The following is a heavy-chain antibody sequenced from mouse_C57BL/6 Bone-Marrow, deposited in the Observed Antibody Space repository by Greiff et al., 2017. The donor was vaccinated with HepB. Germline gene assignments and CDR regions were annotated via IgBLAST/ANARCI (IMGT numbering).Heavy chain of an antibody. D-gene: IGHD2-5*01. J-gene: IGHJ1*03. CDR3: ARGGAYYSNFPDV. CDR1: GYTFTSYT. Sequence: QVQLKESGAELARPGASVKMSCKASGYTFTSYTMHWVKQRPGQGLEWIGYINPSSGYTKYNQKFKDKDTLTADKSSSTAYMQLSSLTSEDSAVYYCARGGAYYSNFPDVWGTGTTVTVSS. V-gene: IGHV1-4*01. CDR2: INPSSGYT.